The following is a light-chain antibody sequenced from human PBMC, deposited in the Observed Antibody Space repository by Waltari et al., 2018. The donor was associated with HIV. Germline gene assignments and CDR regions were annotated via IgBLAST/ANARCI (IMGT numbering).Light chain of an antibody. CDR1: QNVRSNH. Sequence: EIVLTQSPATLSLSPGERATLSCGVSQNVRSNHLAWYQQKPGLAPRLLIYDASNRAIGIPDTFSGSGSGTDFTLTITSLEPEHFAVYYCQQYADSPVTFGPGTKVDV. J-gene: IGKJ3*01. CDR2: DAS. CDR3: QQYADSPVT. V-gene: IGKV3D-20*01.